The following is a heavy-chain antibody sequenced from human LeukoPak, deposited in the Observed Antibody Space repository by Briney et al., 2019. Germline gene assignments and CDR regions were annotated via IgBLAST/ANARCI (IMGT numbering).Heavy chain of an antibody. CDR1: GDSVSSNSAA. CDR2: TYYRSKWYN. V-gene: IGHV6-1*01. J-gene: IGHJ6*02. CDR3: ASGPILEWLPAPDWYYYGMDV. Sequence: SQTLSPTCAISGDSVSSNSAAWNWIRQSPSRGLEWLGRTYYRSKWYNDYAESVKSRITINPDTSKNQFSLQLNSVTPEDTAVYYCASGPILEWLPAPDWYYYGMDVWGQGTTVTASS. D-gene: IGHD3-3*01.